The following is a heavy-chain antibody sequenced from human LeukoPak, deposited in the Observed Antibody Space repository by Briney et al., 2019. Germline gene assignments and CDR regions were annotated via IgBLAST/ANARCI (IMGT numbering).Heavy chain of an antibody. CDR2: ISTNSAFI. Sequence: GGSLRLSCIASGFTFINCSMNWVRQAPGKGLEWASSISTNSAFIYYADSVKGRFTISRDNAKNSLYLQMNSLRAEDTAVYYCAELGITMIGGVWGKGTTVTISS. D-gene: IGHD3-10*02. J-gene: IGHJ6*04. CDR3: AELGITMIGGV. V-gene: IGHV3-21*01. CDR1: GFTFINCS.